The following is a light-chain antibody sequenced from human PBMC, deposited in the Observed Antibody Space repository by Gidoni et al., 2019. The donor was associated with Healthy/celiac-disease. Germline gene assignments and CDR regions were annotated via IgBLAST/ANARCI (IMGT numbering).Light chain of an antibody. CDR2: AAS. CDR3: QQSYSTPPYT. V-gene: IGKV1-39*01. CDR1: QSISSY. Sequence: DIQIPQSPSSLSASVGDRVTITRPASQSISSYLNWYQQKPGKAPKLLIYAASILPSGVPSRFSGSGSGTDCTLTISSLQPEDFATYYCQQSYSTPPYTFGQXTKLESK. J-gene: IGKJ2*01.